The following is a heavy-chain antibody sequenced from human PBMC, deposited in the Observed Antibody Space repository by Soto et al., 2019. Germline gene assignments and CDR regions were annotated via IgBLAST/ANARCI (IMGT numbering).Heavy chain of an antibody. D-gene: IGHD3-3*01. CDR1: GGTFSSYA. J-gene: IGHJ6*02. CDR3: ARDLRFLDDGMDV. Sequence: ASVKVSCKASGGTFSSYAISWVRQAPGQGLEWMGGIIPIFGTANYAQKFQGRVTITADESTSTAYMELSSLRSEDTAVYYCARDLRFLDDGMDVWGQGTTVTVSS. CDR2: IIPIFGTA. V-gene: IGHV1-69*13.